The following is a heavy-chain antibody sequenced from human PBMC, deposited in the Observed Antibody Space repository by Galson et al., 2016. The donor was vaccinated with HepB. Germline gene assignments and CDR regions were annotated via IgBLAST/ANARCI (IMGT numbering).Heavy chain of an antibody. Sequence: SLRLSCAASGFNFSTHAMHWVRQAPGKGPEWVALISYDATYEYYADSVKGRFTIFRDNSKNTLYLEMKSLRAGDTALYYCARDRGILTGYKYFFDYWGQGTLVSVSS. CDR3: ARDRGILTGYKYFFDY. J-gene: IGHJ4*02. V-gene: IGHV3-30*11. CDR2: ISYDATYE. D-gene: IGHD3-9*01. CDR1: GFNFSTHA.